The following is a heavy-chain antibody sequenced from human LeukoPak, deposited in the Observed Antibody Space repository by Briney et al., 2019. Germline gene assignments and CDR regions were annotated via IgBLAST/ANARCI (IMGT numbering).Heavy chain of an antibody. V-gene: IGHV3-30*18. J-gene: IGHJ4*02. CDR1: GFTFSSYG. D-gene: IGHD5-18*01. CDR3: AKDMEDTATDVVSDFDS. CDR2: ISYDGSNK. Sequence: GRSLRLSCAASGFTFSSYGMHWVRQAPGKGLEWVAVISYDGSNKYYADSVKGRFAISRDNSKKTLYLQMNSLKIEDTAVYYCAKDMEDTATDVVSDFDSWGQGTLVTVSS.